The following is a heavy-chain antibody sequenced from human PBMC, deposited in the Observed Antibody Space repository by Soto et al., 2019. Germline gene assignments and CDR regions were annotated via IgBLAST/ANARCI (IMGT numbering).Heavy chain of an antibody. CDR2: IIPIFGTA. J-gene: IGHJ6*02. V-gene: IGHV1-69*13. Sequence: SVKVSCKASGGTFSSYAISWVRQAPGQGLEWMGGIIPIFGTANYAQKFQGRVTITADESTSTAYMELSSLRSEDTAVYYCARDTMRMVRGVAEYYYYGIDVCGQGHTVTVSS. D-gene: IGHD3-10*01. CDR1: GGTFSSYA. CDR3: ARDTMRMVRGVAEYYYYGIDV.